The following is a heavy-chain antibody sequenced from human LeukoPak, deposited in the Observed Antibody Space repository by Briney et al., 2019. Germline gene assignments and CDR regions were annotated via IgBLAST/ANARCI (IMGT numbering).Heavy chain of an antibody. Sequence: GGSLRLSCAASGFTFSSYAMHWVRQAPGKGLEWVAVISYDGSNKYYADSVKGRFTISRDNSKNTLYLQMNSLRAEDTAVYYCARAPRYYYDSSGYLLPTNWFDPWGQGTLVTVSS. CDR2: ISYDGSNK. V-gene: IGHV3-30-3*01. CDR3: ARAPRYYYDSSGYLLPTNWFDP. J-gene: IGHJ5*02. CDR1: GFTFSSYA. D-gene: IGHD3-22*01.